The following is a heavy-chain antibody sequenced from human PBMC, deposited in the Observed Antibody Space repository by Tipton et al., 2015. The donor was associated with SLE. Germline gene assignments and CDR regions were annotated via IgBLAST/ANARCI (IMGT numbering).Heavy chain of an antibody. D-gene: IGHD5-12*01. CDR1: GASITSLNW. V-gene: IGHV4-4*02. J-gene: IGHJ4*02. CDR2: VHHSGTT. Sequence: TLSLTCTVSGASITSLNWWTWVRQPPGKGLEWIGEVHHSGTTNYNPSLKSRVTTSVDTSTNRLSLQLSSVTAADTALYYCARLISAYDCNFDYWGQGTLVTVSS. CDR3: ARLISAYDCNFDY.